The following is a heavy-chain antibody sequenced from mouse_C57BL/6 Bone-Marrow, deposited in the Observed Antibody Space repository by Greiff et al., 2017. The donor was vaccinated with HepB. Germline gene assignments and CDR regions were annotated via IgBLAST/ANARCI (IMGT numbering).Heavy chain of an antibody. Sequence: QVQLKESGAELARPGASVKLSCKASGYTFTSYGISWVKQRTGQGLEWIGEIYPRSGNTYYNEKFKGKATLTADKSSSTAYMELRSLTSADSAVYFCARGEDYYGSSPSMDYWGQGTSVTVSS. CDR3: ARGEDYYGSSPSMDY. CDR1: GYTFTSYG. J-gene: IGHJ4*01. D-gene: IGHD1-1*01. CDR2: IYPRSGNT. V-gene: IGHV1-81*01.